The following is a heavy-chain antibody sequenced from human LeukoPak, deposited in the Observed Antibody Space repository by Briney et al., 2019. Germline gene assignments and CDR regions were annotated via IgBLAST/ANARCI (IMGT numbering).Heavy chain of an antibody. CDR1: GFTFSSYG. CDR2: ISGSGGST. J-gene: IGHJ6*03. V-gene: IGHV3-23*01. D-gene: IGHD6-19*01. Sequence: PGGTLRLSCAASGFTFSSYGMSWVRQAPGKGLEWVSAISGSGGSTYYADSVKGRFTISRDNSKNTLYLQMNSLRAEDTAVYYCARGQAQQWLVSPWNYYYMDVWGKGTTVTISS. CDR3: ARGQAQQWLVSPWNYYYMDV.